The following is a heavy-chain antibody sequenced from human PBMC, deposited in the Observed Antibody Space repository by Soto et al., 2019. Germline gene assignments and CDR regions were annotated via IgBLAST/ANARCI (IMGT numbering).Heavy chain of an antibody. Sequence: GGSLRLSCAVSGFIFDHYTLHWVRQAPGKGLEWVSSISGIRNYIRYADSVKGRFTISRDNAKTSLYLQMNSLRAEDTAVYYCAREGVHNYNEYYFDYWGQGALVTVSS. J-gene: IGHJ4*02. CDR2: ISGIRNYI. D-gene: IGHD3-22*01. CDR1: GFIFDHYT. CDR3: AREGVHNYNEYYFDY. V-gene: IGHV3-21*01.